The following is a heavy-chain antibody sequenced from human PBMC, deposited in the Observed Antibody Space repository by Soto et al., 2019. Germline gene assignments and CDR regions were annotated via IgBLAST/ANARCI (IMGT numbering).Heavy chain of an antibody. D-gene: IGHD3-10*01. CDR1: GYTFTSYG. CDR2: IRAYNGNT. Sequence: QVQLVHSGAEVKKPGASVKVSCKASGYTFTSYGISWVRQAPGQGLEWMGWIRAYNGNTNYAQKLQGRVTMTTDTSTSTADMELRSLRADDTAGYYWARGGAVWGGAGILDYRGQGTQGPVSS. J-gene: IGHJ4*02. V-gene: IGHV1-18*04. CDR3: ARGGAVWGGAGILDY.